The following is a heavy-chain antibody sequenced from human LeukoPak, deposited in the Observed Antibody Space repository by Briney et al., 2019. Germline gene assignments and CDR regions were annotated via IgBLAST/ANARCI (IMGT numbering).Heavy chain of an antibody. CDR2: ISYDGSNK. J-gene: IGHJ4*02. Sequence: GGSLRLSCAASGFTFSSYAMHWVRQAPGKGLEWVAVISYDGSNKYYADSVKGRFTISRDNSKNTLYLQMNSLRAEDTALYYCAILGTYYYDSSGSYAGYWGQGTLVTVSS. D-gene: IGHD3-22*01. CDR3: AILGTYYYDSSGSYAGY. V-gene: IGHV3-30-3*01. CDR1: GFTFSSYA.